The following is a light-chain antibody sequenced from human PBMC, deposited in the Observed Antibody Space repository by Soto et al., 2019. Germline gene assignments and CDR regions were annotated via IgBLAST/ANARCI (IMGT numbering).Light chain of an antibody. Sequence: EIVMTQSPSSLSASPGERVTLSCRASQNVGSNLAWYQQKPGQAPRLLIHDASSRATGISDRFTGSGSGTDFTLTITTLEPEDFAVYYCQQYGSSPRTFGLGTKVDIK. CDR1: QNVGSN. CDR2: DAS. CDR3: QQYGSSPRT. V-gene: IGKV3-20*01. J-gene: IGKJ1*01.